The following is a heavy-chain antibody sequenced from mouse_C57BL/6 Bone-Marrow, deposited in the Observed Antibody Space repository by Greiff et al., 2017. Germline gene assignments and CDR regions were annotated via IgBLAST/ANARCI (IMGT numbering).Heavy chain of an antibody. V-gene: IGHV1-50*01. J-gene: IGHJ2*01. CDR2: MDPSDSYT. Sequence: QVQLQQPGAELVKPGASVKLSCKASGYTFTSYWMQWVKQRPGQGLEWIGEMDPSDSYTNYNQKFKGKATLTVDTSYSTAYMQLSSLTSEDSAVYYCARPIYYDYEGGYWGQGTTLTVSS. D-gene: IGHD2-4*01. CDR1: GYTFTSYW. CDR3: ARPIYYDYEGGY.